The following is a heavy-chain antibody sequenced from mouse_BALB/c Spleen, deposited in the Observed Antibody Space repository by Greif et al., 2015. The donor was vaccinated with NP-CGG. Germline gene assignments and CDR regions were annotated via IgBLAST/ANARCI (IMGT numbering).Heavy chain of an antibody. D-gene: IGHD4-1*01. Sequence: QVQLQQPGAELVKPGASVKLSCKASGYTFTSYWMHWVKQRPGQGLEWIGEIDPSDSYTNYNQKFKGKATLTVDKSSSTAYMQLSSLTSEDSAVYYCARTGTVGYFDVWGAGTTVTVSS. J-gene: IGHJ1*01. CDR2: IDPSDSYT. V-gene: IGHV1-69*02. CDR3: ARTGTVGYFDV. CDR1: GYTFTSYW.